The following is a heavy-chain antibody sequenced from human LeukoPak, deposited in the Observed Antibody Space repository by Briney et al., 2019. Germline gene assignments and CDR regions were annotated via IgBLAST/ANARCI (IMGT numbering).Heavy chain of an antibody. CDR1: GYTSTSYY. J-gene: IGHJ3*02. CDR2: INPSGGST. V-gene: IGHV1-46*01. Sequence: ASVKVSCKASGYTSTSYYMHWVRQAPGQGLEWMGIINPSGGSTSYAQKFQGRVTMTRDMSTSTVYMELSSLRPEDTAVYYCARDFPIRRAPGAFDIWGQGTMVTVSS. CDR3: ARDFPIRRAPGAFDI.